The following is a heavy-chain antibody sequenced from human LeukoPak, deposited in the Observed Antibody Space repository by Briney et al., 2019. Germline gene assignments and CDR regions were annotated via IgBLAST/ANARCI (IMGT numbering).Heavy chain of an antibody. Sequence: PSETLSLTCTVSGGSISSGGYYWGWIRQHPGKGLEWIGYIYYSGSTYYNPSLKSRVTISVDTSKNQFSLKLSSVTAADTAVYYCAREPKPTWIAAAGYYYGMDVWGQGTTVTVSS. CDR2: IYYSGST. CDR1: GGSISSGGYY. J-gene: IGHJ6*02. CDR3: AREPKPTWIAAAGYYYGMDV. V-gene: IGHV4-31*03. D-gene: IGHD6-13*01.